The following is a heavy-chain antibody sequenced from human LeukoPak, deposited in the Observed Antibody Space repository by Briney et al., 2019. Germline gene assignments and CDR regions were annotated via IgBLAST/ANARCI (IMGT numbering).Heavy chain of an antibody. Sequence: KPSETLSLTCTVSGGSISSYYWSWIRQPPGKGLEWIGYMFYSGSTNYNPSLKSRVTISINTSKNQFSLRLSSVTAADTAVYYCARDKLGWYFDLWGRGTLVTVSS. J-gene: IGHJ2*01. CDR1: GGSISSYY. CDR2: MFYSGST. V-gene: IGHV4-59*01. D-gene: IGHD7-27*01. CDR3: ARDKLGWYFDL.